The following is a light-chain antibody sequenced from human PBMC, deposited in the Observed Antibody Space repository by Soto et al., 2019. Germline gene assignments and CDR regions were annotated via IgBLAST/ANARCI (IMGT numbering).Light chain of an antibody. CDR1: QSVSSN. J-gene: IGKJ3*01. V-gene: IGKV3-20*01. Sequence: EIALTQSPGTLSVSPGERATLSCRASQSVSSNLAWHQQKPGQAPRLLIYGASSRAAGIPDRFSGSGFGTDFTLTISRLEPEDFAVYYCQHYDISLFAFGPGTKVDI. CDR2: GAS. CDR3: QHYDISLFA.